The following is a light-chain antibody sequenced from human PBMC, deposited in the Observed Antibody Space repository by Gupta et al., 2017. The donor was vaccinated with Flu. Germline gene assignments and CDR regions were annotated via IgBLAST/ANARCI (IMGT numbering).Light chain of an antibody. CDR3: TSYANSRTYV. J-gene: IGLJ1*01. CDR2: EVS. V-gene: IGLV2-14*01. Sequence: TSSDVGGYDYVSWYQQDPGKAPKLMIYEVSHRPSGVSNRFSGSKSGNTASLTISGLQAEDEADYYCTSYANSRTYVFGTGTKVTVL. CDR1: SSDVGGYDY.